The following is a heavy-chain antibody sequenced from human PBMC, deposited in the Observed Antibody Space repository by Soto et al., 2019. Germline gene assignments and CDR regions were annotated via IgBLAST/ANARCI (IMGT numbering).Heavy chain of an antibody. D-gene: IGHD6-19*01. V-gene: IGHV4-59*01. CDR2: IYYSGST. CDR1: GGSISSYY. CDR3: AREGTTGWYY. Sequence: SETLSLTCTVSGGSISSYYWSWIRQPPGKGLEWIGYIYYSGSTKYNPSLKSRVAMSVDTSKNQVSLKLSSVTAADTAVYYCAREGTTGWYYWGQGALVTVSS. J-gene: IGHJ4*02.